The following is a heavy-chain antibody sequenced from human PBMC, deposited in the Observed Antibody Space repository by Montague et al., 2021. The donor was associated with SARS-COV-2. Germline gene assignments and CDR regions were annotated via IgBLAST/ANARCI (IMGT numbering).Heavy chain of an antibody. V-gene: IGHV2-5*01. CDR3: AHKNSGWPIEFAN. D-gene: IGHD6-19*01. CDR2: IYWNDDK. CDR1: GFSLDSRGVG. J-gene: IGHJ4*02. Sequence: PALVKPTQTLTLTCTFSGFSLDSRGVGVGWIRQPPGKALECLVLIYWNDDKRYSPSLKTRLTVTKDTSKNHVVLTMTDMDPVDTATYFCAHKNSGWPIEFANWGQGALVTVSS.